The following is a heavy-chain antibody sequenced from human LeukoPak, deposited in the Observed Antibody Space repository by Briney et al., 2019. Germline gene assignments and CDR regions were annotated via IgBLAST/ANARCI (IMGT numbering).Heavy chain of an antibody. D-gene: IGHD3-22*01. J-gene: IGHJ4*02. CDR2: ISVRSNYI. Sequence: PGGSLRHSCAASGYTFSSYSINWVRQAPGKGLEWVASISVRSNYIYYADSVRGRFSISRDDARDSLYLQMNSLRAEDTAVYYCVRLRRNSDTSGFYYYYDYWGQGTLVTVSS. V-gene: IGHV3-21*01. CDR3: VRLRRNSDTSGFYYYYDY. CDR1: GYTFSSYS.